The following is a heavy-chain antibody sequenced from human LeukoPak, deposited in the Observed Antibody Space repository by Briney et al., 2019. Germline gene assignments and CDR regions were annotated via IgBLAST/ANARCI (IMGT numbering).Heavy chain of an antibody. CDR3: ARDLGCKVIENWFDP. V-gene: IGHV3-33*01. Sequence: SGGALRLSCAASGFTFSIYAMHWVRDALRKGVGWVADIWYEGSNKYYAHSVKGRYTLSTDNTTNTLYLQMNRRRAEDTAVFYCARDLGCKVIENWFDPWGQGTLVTVSS. D-gene: IGHD2/OR15-2a*01. CDR1: GFTFSIYA. J-gene: IGHJ5*02. CDR2: IWYEGSNK.